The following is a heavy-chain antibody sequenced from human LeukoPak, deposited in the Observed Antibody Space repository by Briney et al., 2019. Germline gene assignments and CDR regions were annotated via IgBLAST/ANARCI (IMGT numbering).Heavy chain of an antibody. Sequence: GGSLRLSCAASGFTFSSYWMSWVRQAPGKGLEWVANIKQDGSEKYYVDSVKGRFTISRDNAKNSLYLQMNSLRAEDTAVYYCAKIAVAGWGPFDCWGQGTLVTVSS. J-gene: IGHJ4*02. CDR3: AKIAVAGWGPFDC. CDR1: GFTFSSYW. V-gene: IGHV3-7*01. D-gene: IGHD6-19*01. CDR2: IKQDGSEK.